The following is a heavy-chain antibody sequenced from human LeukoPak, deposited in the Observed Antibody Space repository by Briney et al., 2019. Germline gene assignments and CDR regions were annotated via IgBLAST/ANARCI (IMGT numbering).Heavy chain of an antibody. CDR3: VKGGIEMVTDRAGFFDY. CDR2: ISGDGVTK. Sequence: PGWALRLSCAPSGFVFTGFAMRWVGQAPGEGLEGVSSISGDGVTKYYADSVKGRVTFSRDNAKKTLYLQMNSPRAEDTAIYYCVKGGIEMVTDRAGFFDYWGQGILVTVSS. D-gene: IGHD5-24*01. J-gene: IGHJ4*02. CDR1: GFVFTGFA. V-gene: IGHV3-23*01.